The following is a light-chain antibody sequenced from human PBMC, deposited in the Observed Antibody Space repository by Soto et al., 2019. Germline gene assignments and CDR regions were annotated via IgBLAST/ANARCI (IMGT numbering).Light chain of an antibody. CDR3: QQRSNWL. Sequence: EIVLTQSPATLSSSPGERATLSCRASQSVGHYVTWYQQKPGQAPRLLIYAASTRTTGIPARFSGSGSGTDFALTISSLEPEDFAVYYCQQRSNWLFGPGTKVDIK. V-gene: IGKV3-11*01. J-gene: IGKJ3*01. CDR2: AAS. CDR1: QSVGHY.